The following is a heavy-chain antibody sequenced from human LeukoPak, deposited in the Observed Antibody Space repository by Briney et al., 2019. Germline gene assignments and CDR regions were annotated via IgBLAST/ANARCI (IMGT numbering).Heavy chain of an antibody. CDR1: GFTSSSYS. Sequence: GGSLRLSCAASGFTSSSYSMNWVRQAPGKGLEWVSSISSSSSYIYYADSVKGRFTISRDNAKNSLYLQMNSLRAEDTAVYYCARDGLVWFGELYYFDYWGQGTLVTVSS. D-gene: IGHD3-10*01. V-gene: IGHV3-21*01. CDR2: ISSSSSYI. J-gene: IGHJ4*02. CDR3: ARDGLVWFGELYYFDY.